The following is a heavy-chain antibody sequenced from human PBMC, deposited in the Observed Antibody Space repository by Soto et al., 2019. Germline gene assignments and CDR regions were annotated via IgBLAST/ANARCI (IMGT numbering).Heavy chain of an antibody. CDR2: FIAVYRTL. CDR3: ATGVIWIGYFTVDS. V-gene: IGHV1-69*13. J-gene: IGHJ4*02. Sequence: ASVKVSCKASGGSFGKSAINWVLQTPGQGREWVGGFIAVYRTLNYAQKFQGRVTITADDSTGTAYMTLSSLASDETAVYYCATGVIWIGYFTVDSWGQGTRVTVSS. D-gene: IGHD3-3*01. CDR1: GGSFGKSA.